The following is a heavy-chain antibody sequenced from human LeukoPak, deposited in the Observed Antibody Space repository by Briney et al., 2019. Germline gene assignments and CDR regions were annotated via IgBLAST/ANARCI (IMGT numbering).Heavy chain of an antibody. J-gene: IGHJ4*02. V-gene: IGHV3-15*01. CDR2: IKSKTDGGTT. D-gene: IGHD3-16*01. CDR3: TGAYTAYFDY. Sequence: PGGSLRLSCVGSGFTFSNAWMSWVRQAPGKGLEWVGRIKSKTDGGTTDYAAPVKGRFTISRDDSKNTLYLQMNSLKTEDTAVYYCTGAYTAYFDYWGQGALVTVSS. CDR1: GFTFSNAW.